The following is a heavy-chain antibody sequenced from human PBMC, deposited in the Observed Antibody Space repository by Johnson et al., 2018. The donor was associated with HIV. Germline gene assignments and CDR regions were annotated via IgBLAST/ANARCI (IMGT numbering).Heavy chain of an antibody. V-gene: IGHV3-33*06. Sequence: QVQLVESGGGVVQPGRSLRLSCAASGFTFSSYGMHWVRQAPGTGLEWVAVIWYDGSNKYYADSVKGRFTISRDNSKNTLYLQMNSLRAEDTAVYDCAKRHVPIVGATHDAFDIWGQGTMVTVSS. D-gene: IGHD1-26*01. J-gene: IGHJ3*02. CDR3: AKRHVPIVGATHDAFDI. CDR1: GFTFSSYG. CDR2: IWYDGSNK.